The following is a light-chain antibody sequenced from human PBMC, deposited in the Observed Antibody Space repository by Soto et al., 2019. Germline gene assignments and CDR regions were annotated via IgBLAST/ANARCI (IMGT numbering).Light chain of an antibody. CDR3: QQYGTSPLT. Sequence: ETVLTQSPGTLSLSPGERATLSCRASQTVNHDYLACYQQRRGLAPRLLIYGASGRATGIPDRFSGSGSGTDFTLTTTSLEPEDVAVYYCQQYGTSPLTFGGGTKVEIK. J-gene: IGKJ4*01. CDR1: QTVNHDY. CDR2: GAS. V-gene: IGKV3-20*01.